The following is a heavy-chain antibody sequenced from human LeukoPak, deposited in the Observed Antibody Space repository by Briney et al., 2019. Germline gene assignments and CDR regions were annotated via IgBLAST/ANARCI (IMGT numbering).Heavy chain of an antibody. Sequence: GGSLRLSCAASGFTFSSYWMSWVRQAPGKGLEWVANIKRDGSERYYVDSVKGRFTISRDNAKNSLYLQMNSLRVEDTAVYYCASDHRVAGYWGQGTLVTVSS. CDR2: IKRDGSER. CDR1: GFTFSSYW. D-gene: IGHD6-19*01. CDR3: ASDHRVAGY. J-gene: IGHJ4*02. V-gene: IGHV3-7*01.